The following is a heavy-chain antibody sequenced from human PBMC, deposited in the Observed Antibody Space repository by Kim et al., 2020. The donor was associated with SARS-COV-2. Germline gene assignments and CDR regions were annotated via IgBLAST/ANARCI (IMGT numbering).Heavy chain of an antibody. V-gene: IGHV5-10-1*01. Sequence: GESLKISCKGSGYSFTSYWISWVRQMPGKGLEWMGRIDPSDSYTNYSPSFQGHVTISADKSISTAYLQWSSLKASDTAMYYCARRHGGWGYDHGNDAFDIWGQGTMVTVSS. D-gene: IGHD5-12*01. CDR2: IDPSDSYT. CDR3: ARRHGGWGYDHGNDAFDI. J-gene: IGHJ3*02. CDR1: GYSFTSYW.